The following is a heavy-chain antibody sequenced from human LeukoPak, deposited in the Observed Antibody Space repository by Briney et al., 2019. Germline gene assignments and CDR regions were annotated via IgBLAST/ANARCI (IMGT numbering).Heavy chain of an antibody. V-gene: IGHV4-34*01. Sequence: SEALSLTCAVYGGSFSGYYWSWIRQPPGKGLEWIGEINHSGSTNYNPSLKSRVTISVDTSKNQFSLKLSSVTAADTAVYYCARRDIVVVPAAFDYWGQGTLVTVSS. CDR2: INHSGST. J-gene: IGHJ4*02. CDR1: GGSFSGYY. D-gene: IGHD2-2*01. CDR3: ARRDIVVVPAAFDY.